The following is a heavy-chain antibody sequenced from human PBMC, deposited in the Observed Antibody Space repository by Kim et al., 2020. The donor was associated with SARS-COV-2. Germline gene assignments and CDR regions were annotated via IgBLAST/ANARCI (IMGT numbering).Heavy chain of an antibody. J-gene: IGHJ4*02. CDR3: ARDRNSSGWFAGYYFDY. V-gene: IGHV4-4*06. Sequence: LKSRVTMSVDTSKSQFSLKLSSVTAADTAVYYCARDRNSSGWFAGYYFDYWGQGTLVTVSS. D-gene: IGHD6-19*01.